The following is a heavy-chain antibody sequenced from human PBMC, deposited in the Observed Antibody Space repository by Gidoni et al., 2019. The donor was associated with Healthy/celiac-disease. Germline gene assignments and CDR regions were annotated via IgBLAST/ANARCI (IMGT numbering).Heavy chain of an antibody. J-gene: IGHJ4*02. D-gene: IGHD2-2*01. Sequence: QVQLVESGGGVVQPGRSLRLSCAASGFPFSSYGMHWVRQAPGKGLEWVAVISYDGSNKYYADSVKGRFTISRDNSKNTLYLQMNSLRAEDTAVYYCAKGGRYCSSTSCYDPELDYWGQGTLVTVSS. CDR2: ISYDGSNK. V-gene: IGHV3-30*18. CDR3: AKGGRYCSSTSCYDPELDY. CDR1: GFPFSSYG.